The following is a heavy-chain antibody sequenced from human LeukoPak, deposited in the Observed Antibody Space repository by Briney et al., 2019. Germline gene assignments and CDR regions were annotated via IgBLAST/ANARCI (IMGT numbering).Heavy chain of an antibody. Sequence: PSETLSLTCAVYGGSFSGYYWSWIRQPPGKGLEWIGEINHSGSTNYNPSLKSRVTISVDTSKNQFSLKLSSVTAADTAVYYCARDQGEMATPVGAFDIWGQGTMVTVSS. D-gene: IGHD5-24*01. CDR2: INHSGST. J-gene: IGHJ3*02. V-gene: IGHV4-34*01. CDR3: ARDQGEMATPVGAFDI. CDR1: GGSFSGYY.